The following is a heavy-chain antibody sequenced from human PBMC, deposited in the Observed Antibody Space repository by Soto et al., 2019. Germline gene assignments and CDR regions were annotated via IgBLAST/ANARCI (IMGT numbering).Heavy chain of an antibody. J-gene: IGHJ3*02. D-gene: IGHD3-3*01. CDR1: GYSFTSYW. Sequence: GESLKISCKGSGYSFTSYWIGWVRQMPGKGLGWMGIIYPGDSDTRYSPSFQGQVTISADKSISTAYLQWSSLKASDTAMYYCARHRRGYYDFWSGYNPLRDAFDIWGQGTMVTVSS. CDR3: ARHRRGYYDFWSGYNPLRDAFDI. CDR2: IYPGDSDT. V-gene: IGHV5-51*01.